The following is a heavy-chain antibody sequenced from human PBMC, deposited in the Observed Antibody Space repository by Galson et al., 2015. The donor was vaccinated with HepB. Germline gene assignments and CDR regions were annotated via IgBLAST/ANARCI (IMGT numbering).Heavy chain of an antibody. J-gene: IGHJ4*02. CDR3: AKGGQVVSSGWYGD. CDR2: ISGSGGST. D-gene: IGHD6-19*01. Sequence: SLRLSCAASGFTFSSYAMSWVRQAPGKGLEWVSAISGSGGSTYYADSVKGRFTISRDNSKNTLYLQMNSLRAEDTAVYYCAKGGQVVSSGWYGDWGQGTLVTVSS. V-gene: IGHV3-23*01. CDR1: GFTFSSYA.